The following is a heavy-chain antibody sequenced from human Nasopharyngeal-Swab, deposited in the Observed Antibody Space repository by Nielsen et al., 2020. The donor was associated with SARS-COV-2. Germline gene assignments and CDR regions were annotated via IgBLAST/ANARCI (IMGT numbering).Heavy chain of an antibody. CDR1: GFTFSSYS. J-gene: IGHJ4*02. D-gene: IGHD3-10*01. Sequence: GESLKISCAASGFTFSSYSMNWVRQAPGKGLEWVSSISSSSSYIYYADSVKGRSTISRDNAKNSLYLQMNSLRAEDTAVYYCARGDRSGSYYPDYWGQGTLVTVSS. V-gene: IGHV3-21*01. CDR3: ARGDRSGSYYPDY. CDR2: ISSSSSYI.